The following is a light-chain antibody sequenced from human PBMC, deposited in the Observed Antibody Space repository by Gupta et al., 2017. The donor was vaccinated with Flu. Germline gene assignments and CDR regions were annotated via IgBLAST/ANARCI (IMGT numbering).Light chain of an antibody. CDR1: SSDVGGYDY. CDR2: DVS. V-gene: IGLV2-14*01. Sequence: QSALTQPASVSGSPGQSIAISCTGTSSDVGGYDYVSWYQQHPGKAPELLLCDVSSRPSGISDRFSGSKSGNTASLTISGLQAEDEADYYCTSYNNTKNGVVFGGGTKLTVL. J-gene: IGLJ2*01. CDR3: TSYNNTKNGVV.